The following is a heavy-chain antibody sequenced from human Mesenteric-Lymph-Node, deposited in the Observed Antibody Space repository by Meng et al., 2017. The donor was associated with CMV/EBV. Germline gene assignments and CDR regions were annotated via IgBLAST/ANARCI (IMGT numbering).Heavy chain of an antibody. D-gene: IGHD3-10*01. CDR2: IHYSGST. CDR1: GGSRNSGSYY. V-gene: IGHV4-61*01. Sequence: SETLSLTCTVSGGSRNSGSYYWSWIRQSPGSEVERIGYIHYSGSTNYSPSLKSRLTISLDRSKNQFSLRLTSVTAADTALYYCAREGFGGYFDLWGRGTRVTVSS. J-gene: IGHJ2*01. CDR3: AREGFGGYFDL.